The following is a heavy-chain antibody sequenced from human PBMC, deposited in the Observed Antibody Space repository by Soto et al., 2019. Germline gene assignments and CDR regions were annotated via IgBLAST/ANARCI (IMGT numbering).Heavy chain of an antibody. CDR3: AKDRSLYLSFNYYGLDV. Sequence: QVQLVESGGGVVQPGRSLRLSCAASGFTLNDFGMHWVRQAPGKGLEWLAVISYDGNTEDYADSVKGRFTISTDSSKTTLYLQIDSLKAEDTAVYYCAKDRSLYLSFNYYGLDVWGQGTTVTVSS. V-gene: IGHV3-30*18. CDR2: ISYDGNTE. D-gene: IGHD2-2*02. J-gene: IGHJ6*02. CDR1: GFTLNDFG.